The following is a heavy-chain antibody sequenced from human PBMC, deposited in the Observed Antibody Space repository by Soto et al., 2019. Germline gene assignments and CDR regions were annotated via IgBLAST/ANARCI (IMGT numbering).Heavy chain of an antibody. CDR3: ANGVSQYTRLDPFED. D-gene: IGHD3-10*01. Sequence: PGGSLRLSCAASGCPFILYAISCVRPAPGKGLEWVSTISGSDGRTYSTDSVKGRFTISRDNSRNTAYLQMNSLRVEDTAIYYWANGVSQYTRLDPFEDWGRGTLVTVSS. CDR1: GCPFILYA. CDR2: ISGSDGRT. V-gene: IGHV3-23*01. J-gene: IGHJ4*02.